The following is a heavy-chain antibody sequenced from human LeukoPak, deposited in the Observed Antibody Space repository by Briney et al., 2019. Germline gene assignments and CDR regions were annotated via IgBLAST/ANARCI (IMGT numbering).Heavy chain of an antibody. CDR3: ARDLGAAGTLSFFDY. D-gene: IGHD6-13*01. CDR1: GYTFTSYG. V-gene: IGHV1-18*04. CDR2: ISAYKGNI. Sequence: ASVKVSCTASGYTFTSYGISWGRQAPGQGLEWMGWISAYKGNINYAQKFQGRVTMTTDTSTSTAYLELRSLRSDDTAVYYCARDLGAAGTLSFFDYWGQGTLVTVSP. J-gene: IGHJ4*02.